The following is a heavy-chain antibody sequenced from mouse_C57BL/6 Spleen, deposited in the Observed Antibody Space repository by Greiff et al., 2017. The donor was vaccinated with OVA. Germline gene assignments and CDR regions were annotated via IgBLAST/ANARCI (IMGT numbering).Heavy chain of an antibody. Sequence: EVKLQESGPGLVKPSQSLSLTCSVTGYSITSGYYWNWIRQFPGNKLEWMGYISYDGSNNYNPSLKNRISITRDTSKNQFFLKLNSVTTEDTATYYCAREGLTSAWFAYWGQGTLVTVSA. J-gene: IGHJ3*01. CDR2: ISYDGSN. CDR1: GYSITSGYY. V-gene: IGHV3-6*01. D-gene: IGHD3-1*01. CDR3: AREGLTSAWFAY.